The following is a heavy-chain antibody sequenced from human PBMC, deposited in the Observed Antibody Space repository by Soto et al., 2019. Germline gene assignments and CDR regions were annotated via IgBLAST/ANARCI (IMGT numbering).Heavy chain of an antibody. D-gene: IGHD3-16*02. CDR2: INHSGST. CDR3: ARGVITFGGVIDDYYYYYRDV. V-gene: IGHV4-34*01. Sequence: QVQLQQWGAGLLKPSETLSLTCAVYGGSFSGYYWSWIRQPPGKGLEWIGEINHSGSTHYNPSLKSRVTISVDTSKSQFSLKLSSVAAADTAVYYCARGVITFGGVIDDYYYYYRDVWGKGPTVTVSS. J-gene: IGHJ6*03. CDR1: GGSFSGYY.